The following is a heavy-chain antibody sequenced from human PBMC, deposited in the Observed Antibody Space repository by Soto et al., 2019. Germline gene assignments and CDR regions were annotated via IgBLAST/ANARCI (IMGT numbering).Heavy chain of an antibody. Sequence: GGSLRLSCAASGFTFSSYSMNWVRQAPGKGLEWVSSISSSSSYIYYADSVKGRFTISRDNAKNSLYLQMNSLRAEDTAVYYCARDLSSAYYDILTGYYGPYFDYWGQGTLVTVSS. D-gene: IGHD3-9*01. CDR2: ISSSSSYI. J-gene: IGHJ4*02. CDR1: GFTFSSYS. CDR3: ARDLSSAYYDILTGYYGPYFDY. V-gene: IGHV3-21*01.